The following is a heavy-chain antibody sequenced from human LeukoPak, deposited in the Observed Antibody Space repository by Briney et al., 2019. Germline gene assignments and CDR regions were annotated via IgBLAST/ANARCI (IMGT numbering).Heavy chain of an antibody. CDR2: VYHSGST. V-gene: IGHV4-4*02. D-gene: IGHD3-10*01. Sequence: SETLSLTCSVSGDDISSSNWWTWVRQPPQKGLEWIGEVYHSGSTNYNPSLKSRIYMSVDKSQNRFSLRLTSVTAADTAVYFCARVSGSGLYFKSFDPWGQGTLVIVSS. CDR3: ARVSGSGLYFKSFDP. J-gene: IGHJ5*01. CDR1: GDDISSSNW.